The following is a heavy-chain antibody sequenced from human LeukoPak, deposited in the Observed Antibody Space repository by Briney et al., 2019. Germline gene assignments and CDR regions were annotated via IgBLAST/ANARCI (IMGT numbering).Heavy chain of an antibody. CDR3: AKAHPSGSYLFDY. D-gene: IGHD1-26*01. Sequence: GGSLRLSCAASGFTFSSYAMSWVRQAPGKGLEWVSAISGSGGSTYYADSVKGRFTISRDNSKNTLYLQMNSLRAEDPAVYYRAKAHPSGSYLFDYWGEGTLLSVPS. CDR2: ISGSGGST. V-gene: IGHV3-23*01. J-gene: IGHJ4*02. CDR1: GFTFSSYA.